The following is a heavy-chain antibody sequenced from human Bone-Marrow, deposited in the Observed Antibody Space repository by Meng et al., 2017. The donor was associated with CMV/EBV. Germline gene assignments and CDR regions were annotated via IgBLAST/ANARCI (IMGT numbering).Heavy chain of an antibody. Sequence: SETLSLTCTVSGGSISSSSYYWGWIRQPPGKGLEWIGSIYYSGSTYYNPSLKSRVTISVDTSKNQFSLKLSSVTAADTAVYYCARDTGVVPAAMLGFGHYGMDVWGQGTTVTVYS. V-gene: IGHV4-39*07. J-gene: IGHJ6*01. CDR3: ARDTGVVPAAMLGFGHYGMDV. CDR2: IYYSGST. D-gene: IGHD2-2*01. CDR1: GGSISSSSYY.